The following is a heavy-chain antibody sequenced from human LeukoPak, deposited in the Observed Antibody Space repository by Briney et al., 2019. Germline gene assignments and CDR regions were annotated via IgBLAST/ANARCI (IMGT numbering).Heavy chain of an antibody. Sequence: ASVKVSCKASGYTFTSYGISWVRQATGQGLEWMGWMNPNSGNTGYAQKFQGRVTITRNTSISTAYMELSSLRSEDTAVYYCARGRYSSGWYLGYYFDYWGQGTLVTVSS. D-gene: IGHD6-19*01. V-gene: IGHV1-8*03. CDR3: ARGRYSSGWYLGYYFDY. J-gene: IGHJ4*02. CDR2: MNPNSGNT. CDR1: GYTFTSYG.